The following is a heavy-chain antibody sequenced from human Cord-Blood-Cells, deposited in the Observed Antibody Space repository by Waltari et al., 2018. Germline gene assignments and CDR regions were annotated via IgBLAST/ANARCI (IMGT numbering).Heavy chain of an antibody. CDR2: INHSGST. CDR1: GGPFSGYY. CDR3: ARVGRQLVATSGNP. V-gene: IGHV4-34*01. D-gene: IGHD5-12*01. J-gene: IGHJ5*02. Sequence: QVQLQQWGAGLLKPSETLSLTCAVYGGPFSGYYWSWIRPPPGKGLEGIGEINHSGSTNYNPSLKSRVTISVDTSKSQFSLKLSAVTASDTAVYYCARVGRQLVATSGNPWGQGTLVTVSS.